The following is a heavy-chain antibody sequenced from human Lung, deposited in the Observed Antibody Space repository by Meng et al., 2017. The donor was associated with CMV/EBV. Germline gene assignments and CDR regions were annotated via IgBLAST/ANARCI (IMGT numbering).Heavy chain of an antibody. J-gene: IGHJ4*02. CDR2: ISGSGGST. CDR3: AKSYYDSSGYYYN. CDR1: GFTFSSYA. V-gene: IGHV3-23*01. D-gene: IGHD3-22*01. Sequence: GXSXKISXAASGFTFSSYAMSWVRQAPGKGLEWVSAISGSGGSTYYADSVKGRFTISRDNSKNTLYLQMNSLRAEDTAVYYCAKSYYDSSGYYYNWGQGTLVXVSS.